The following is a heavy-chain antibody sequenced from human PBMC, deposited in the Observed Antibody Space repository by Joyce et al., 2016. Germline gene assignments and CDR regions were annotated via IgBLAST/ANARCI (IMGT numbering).Heavy chain of an antibody. Sequence: EVQLVESGGGLVKPGGSLRLSCAASGFTFSSYRMSWFRQAPGKGLEWVSTLSSSSSYIKYTDSVKGRCTISRDNAKNSLYLQMNSLRVEDTAVYYCARSSYTNGIFDYWGQGTLVTVSS. CDR3: ARSSYTNGIFDY. J-gene: IGHJ4*02. D-gene: IGHD2-8*01. V-gene: IGHV3-21*01. CDR2: LSSSSSYI. CDR1: GFTFSSYR.